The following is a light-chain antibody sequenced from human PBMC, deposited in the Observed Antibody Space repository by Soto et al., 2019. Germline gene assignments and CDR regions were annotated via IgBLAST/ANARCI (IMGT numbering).Light chain of an antibody. J-gene: IGKJ1*01. Sequence: DMQMTQSPSTLSASVGDRVTITCRASQSISNWLAWYQQKPGKAPKLLIYDASRLESGVPPRFSGSGSGIEFTLTISSLQPDDFATYCCQQYNSWFGQGTKVEIK. CDR3: QQYNSW. CDR2: DAS. V-gene: IGKV1-5*01. CDR1: QSISNW.